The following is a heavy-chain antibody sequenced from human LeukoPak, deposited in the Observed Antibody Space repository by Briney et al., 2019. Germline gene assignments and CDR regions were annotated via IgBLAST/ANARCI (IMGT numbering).Heavy chain of an antibody. CDR1: GGTFSSYA. J-gene: IGHJ4*02. D-gene: IGHD6-19*01. V-gene: IGHV1-69*01. CDR3: ARAHSSGWYDY. Sequence: SVNVSCKASGGTFSSYAISWVRQAPGQGLEWMGGIFPIFGTANYAQKFQGRVTITADESTSTAYMELSSLRSEDTAVYYCARAHSSGWYDYWGQGTLVTVSS. CDR2: IFPIFGTA.